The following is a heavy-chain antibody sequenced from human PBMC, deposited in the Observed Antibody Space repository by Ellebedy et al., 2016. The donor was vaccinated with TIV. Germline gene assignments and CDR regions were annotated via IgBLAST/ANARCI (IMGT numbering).Heavy chain of an antibody. J-gene: IGHJ4*02. CDR2: IIPMFRTE. CDR1: GYTFTNYG. Sequence: SVKVSXXASGYTFTNYGISWVRQVPGHGLEWVGGIIPMFRTEIYAQNFQGRVSVTANESTNTAYMELSNLTSEDTAVYYCARADASGDFPPFDFWGQGSLVTVSS. D-gene: IGHD2-21*02. V-gene: IGHV1-69*13. CDR3: ARADASGDFPPFDF.